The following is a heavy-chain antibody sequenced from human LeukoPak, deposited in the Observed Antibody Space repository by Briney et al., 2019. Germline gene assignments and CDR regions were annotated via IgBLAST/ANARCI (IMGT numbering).Heavy chain of an antibody. Sequence: PSETLSLTCTISGGSISSYYWSWIRQSPGKGLEWVGNIYYSGSTIYNPSLKSRVTISVDKSKNQFSLKLSSVTAADTAVYYCARAGYYYDSSGYYYFDYWGQGTLVTVSS. J-gene: IGHJ4*02. CDR1: GGSISSYY. D-gene: IGHD3-22*01. V-gene: IGHV4-59*12. CDR2: IYYSGST. CDR3: ARAGYYYDSSGYYYFDY.